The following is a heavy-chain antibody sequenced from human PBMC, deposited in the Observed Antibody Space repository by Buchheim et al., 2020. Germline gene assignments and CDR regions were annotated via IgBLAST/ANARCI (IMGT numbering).Heavy chain of an antibody. V-gene: IGHV4-39*01. D-gene: IGHD1-26*01. CDR2: IYYTGAT. CDR1: GDSISSSSYY. J-gene: IGHJ4*02. Sequence: QLQLQESGPGLVKPSETLSLTCTVSGDSISSSSYYWGWIRQPPGKGLEWIGSIYYTGATYYNPSLKSRLTMSVDPSKNQFSLKLTSVTAADTAVYYCVRLERYRLKYDSPFDFWGQGT. CDR3: VRLERYRLKYDSPFDF.